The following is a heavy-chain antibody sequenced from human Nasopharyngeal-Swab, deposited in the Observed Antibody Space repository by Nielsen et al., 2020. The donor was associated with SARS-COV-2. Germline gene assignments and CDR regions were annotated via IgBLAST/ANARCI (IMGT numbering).Heavy chain of an antibody. CDR2: ISPYNGKT. J-gene: IGHJ4*02. CDR3: ARDPRGPDY. Sequence: ASVKVSCKASGYTFTTYGISWVRQAPGQGLEWMGWISPYNGKTKYAQKFQDRVTITTDTSTSTAYMELRSLRSDDTAVYFCARDPRGPDYWGQGTLVTVSS. V-gene: IGHV1-18*01. D-gene: IGHD6-25*01. CDR1: GYTFTTYG.